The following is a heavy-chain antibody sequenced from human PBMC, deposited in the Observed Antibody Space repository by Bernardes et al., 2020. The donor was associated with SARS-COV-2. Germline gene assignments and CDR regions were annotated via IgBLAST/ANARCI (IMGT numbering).Heavy chain of an antibody. J-gene: IGHJ4*02. Sequence: AGSLRLSCAASGFTFSSYAMSWVGQAPGPGLEWVSAISGSGGSTYYAASVQGRFTISRANPKNTLYLQMNSLRAEDTAVYYCAKDRLYGGYTNFDYWGQGTLVTVSS. CDR2: ISGSGGST. CDR3: AKDRLYGGYTNFDY. V-gene: IGHV3-23*01. D-gene: IGHD4-17*01. CDR1: GFTFSSYA.